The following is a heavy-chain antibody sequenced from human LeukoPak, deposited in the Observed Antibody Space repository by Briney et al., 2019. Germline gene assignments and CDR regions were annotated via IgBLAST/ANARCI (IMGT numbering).Heavy chain of an antibody. CDR3: AKRGAEVGATVAPGDY. CDR1: GFTFSRYN. V-gene: IGHV3-74*01. CDR2: INSDGSST. J-gene: IGHJ4*02. Sequence: GGSLRLSCAASGFTFSRYNMNWVRQAPGKGLVWVSRINSDGSSTSYADSVKGRFTISRDSSKNTLYLQMNSLRAEDTAIYYCAKRGAEVGATVAPGDYWGQGTLVTVSS. D-gene: IGHD1-26*01.